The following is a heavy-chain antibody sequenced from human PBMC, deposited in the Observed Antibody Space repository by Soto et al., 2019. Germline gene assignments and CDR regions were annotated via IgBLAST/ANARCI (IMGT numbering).Heavy chain of an antibody. Sequence: LRLSCAASGFTFSSYEMNWVRQAPGKGLEWVSYISSSGSTIYYADSVKGRFTISRDNAKNSLYLQMNSLRAEDTAVYYCAREGGDIAAAGASYYYYYGMDVWGQGXTVTVYS. D-gene: IGHD6-13*01. J-gene: IGHJ6*02. CDR1: GFTFSSYE. CDR2: ISSSGSTI. CDR3: AREGGDIAAAGASYYYYYGMDV. V-gene: IGHV3-48*03.